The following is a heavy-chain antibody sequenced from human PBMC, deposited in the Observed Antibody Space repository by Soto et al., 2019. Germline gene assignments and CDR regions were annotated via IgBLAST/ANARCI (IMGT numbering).Heavy chain of an antibody. CDR2: IWYDGSNK. D-gene: IGHD3-3*01. CDR3: ARDPAYYDFFPRLSDGPAPAYYMDV. V-gene: IGHV3-33*01. Sequence: HPGGSLRLSCAASGFTFSSYGMHWVRQAPGKGLEWVAVIWYDGSNKYYADSVKGRFTISRDNSKNTLYLQMNSLRAEDTAVYYCARDPAYYDFFPRLSDGPAPAYYMDVCGKGTTVTVSS. J-gene: IGHJ6*03. CDR1: GFTFSSYG.